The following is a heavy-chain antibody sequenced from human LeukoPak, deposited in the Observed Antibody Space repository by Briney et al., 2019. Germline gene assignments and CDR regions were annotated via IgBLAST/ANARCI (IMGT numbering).Heavy chain of an antibody. V-gene: IGHV1-2*02. J-gene: IGHJ4*02. D-gene: IGHD6-13*01. CDR3: ARDPEAAAVDLDY. Sequence: ASVTVSYTPSVYTLTDYYIHWVRQAPGQGREGMGWINTKSGGTNYAQKFQDRVTMTRDTSTSTAYMELSRLRSDDTALYYCARDPEAAAVDLDYWGQGTLVTVSS. CDR1: VYTLTDYY. CDR2: INTKSGGT.